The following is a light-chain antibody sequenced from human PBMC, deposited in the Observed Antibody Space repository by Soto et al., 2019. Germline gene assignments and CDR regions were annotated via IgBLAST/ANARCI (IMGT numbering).Light chain of an antibody. CDR1: QSISSY. Sequence: DIPMTQSPSSLSASVGDRVTITCRASQSISSYLNWYQQKPGKAPNLLIYAASSLQSGVPSRFSGSGSGTDFSLTISSLQPGDFATYYCQQSYSTPFTFGPGTKVDIK. CDR2: AAS. CDR3: QQSYSTPFT. V-gene: IGKV1-39*01. J-gene: IGKJ3*01.